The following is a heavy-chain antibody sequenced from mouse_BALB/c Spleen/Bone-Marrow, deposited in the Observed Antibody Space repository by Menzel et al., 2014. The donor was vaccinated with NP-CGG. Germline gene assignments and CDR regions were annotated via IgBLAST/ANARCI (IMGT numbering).Heavy chain of an antibody. CDR1: GFTFSGYG. J-gene: IGHJ2*01. V-gene: IGHV5-6-3*01. D-gene: IGHD3-3*01. CDR2: ISGSGSRT. CDR3: APGRDWFDY. Sequence: EVQGVESGGGLVQPGGSLKLSCADSGFTFSGYGMSWGRQPPDKGLELVATISGSGSRTYYPDSVKGRFTISRDNARNTLYLQMSSLKSEDTAMYYCAPGRDWFDYWGQGTTLTVSS.